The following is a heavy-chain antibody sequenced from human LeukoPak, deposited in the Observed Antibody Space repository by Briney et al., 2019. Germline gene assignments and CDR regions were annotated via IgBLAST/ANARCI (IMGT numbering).Heavy chain of an antibody. Sequence: GGSLRLSCAASGFIFSAYTMHWVRQAPGKGLEWVALISYDGTNKDYADSVKGRFTISRDNSKNTLFLQMNSLRSEDTAVYYCARGSIDWQAVAFDYWGQGTLVTVSS. V-gene: IGHV3-30*04. CDR1: GFIFSAYT. CDR2: ISYDGTNK. D-gene: IGHD2-21*01. CDR3: ARGSIDWQAVAFDY. J-gene: IGHJ4*02.